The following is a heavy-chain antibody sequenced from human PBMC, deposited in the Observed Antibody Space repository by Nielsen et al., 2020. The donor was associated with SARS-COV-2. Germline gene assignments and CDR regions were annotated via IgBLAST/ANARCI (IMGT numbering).Heavy chain of an antibody. CDR3: ASRRFSGSRYRLDAFDI. Sequence: ASVKVSCKVSGYTLTELSMHWVRQAPGKGLEWMGGFDPEDGETIYAQKFQGRVTMTEDTSTDTAYMELSRLRSDDTAVYYCASRRFSGSRYRLDAFDIWGQGTMVTVSS. D-gene: IGHD1-26*01. CDR2: FDPEDGET. J-gene: IGHJ3*02. CDR1: GYTLTELS. V-gene: IGHV1-24*01.